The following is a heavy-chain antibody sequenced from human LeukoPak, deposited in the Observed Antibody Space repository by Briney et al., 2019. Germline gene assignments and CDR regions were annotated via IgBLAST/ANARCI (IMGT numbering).Heavy chain of an antibody. Sequence: GGSLRLSCAASGFTFSSYAMSWVRQAPGKGLAWISTVSASGDSASYADSVKGRFTISRDNSKNALYLQVNSLRADDAALYYCAKSHYYGSGSIDYWGQGTLVTVSS. CDR1: GFTFSSYA. CDR2: VSASGDSA. V-gene: IGHV3-23*01. CDR3: AKSHYYGSGSIDY. D-gene: IGHD3-10*01. J-gene: IGHJ4*02.